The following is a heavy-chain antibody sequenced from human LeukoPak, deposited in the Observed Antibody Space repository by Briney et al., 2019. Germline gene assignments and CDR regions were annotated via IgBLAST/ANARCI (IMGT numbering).Heavy chain of an antibody. V-gene: IGHV3-53*05. CDR2: IYSGGST. J-gene: IGHJ4*02. CDR3: ARPTLIYYFDY. CDR1: GFTVSGNY. Sequence: GGSLRLSCAASGFTVSGNYMSWVRQAPGKGLEWVSVIYSGGSTYYADSVKGRFTISRDNTKNTLYLQMNSLRAEDTAVYYCARPTLIYYFDYWGQGTLVTVSS. D-gene: IGHD3/OR15-3a*01.